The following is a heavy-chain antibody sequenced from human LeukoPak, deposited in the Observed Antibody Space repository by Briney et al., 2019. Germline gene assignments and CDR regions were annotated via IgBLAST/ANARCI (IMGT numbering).Heavy chain of an antibody. J-gene: IGHJ3*01. Sequence: PSETLSLTCTVSNGSITSSAFDWGWIRQPPGKGLEWIGSILYSGSTYYNPSLKSRVIISVDTSKNQFSLKLSSVTAADTASFYCARSPAYCGGDCPTGGAFDVWGQGTTVTVSS. CDR1: NGSITSSAFD. D-gene: IGHD2-21*02. CDR2: ILYSGST. V-gene: IGHV4-39*01. CDR3: ARSPAYCGGDCPTGGAFDV.